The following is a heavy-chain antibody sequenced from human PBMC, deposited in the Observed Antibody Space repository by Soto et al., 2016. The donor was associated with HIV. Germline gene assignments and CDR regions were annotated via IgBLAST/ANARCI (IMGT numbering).Heavy chain of an antibody. CDR1: GFTFSSYD. Sequence: EVQLVESGGGLVQPGGSLRLSCAASGFTFSSYDMHWVRQATGKGLEWVSAIGTAGDTYYPGSVKGRFTISRENAKNSLYLQMNSLRAGDTAVYYCARGGYYYGSGTLIWDAFDIWGQGTMVTVSS. D-gene: IGHD3-10*01. CDR2: IGTAGDT. V-gene: IGHV3-13*04. CDR3: ARGGYYYGSGTLIWDAFDI. J-gene: IGHJ3*02.